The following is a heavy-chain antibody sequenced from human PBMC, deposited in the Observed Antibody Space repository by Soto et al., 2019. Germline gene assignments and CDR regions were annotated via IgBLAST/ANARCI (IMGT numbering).Heavy chain of an antibody. CDR1: GFTFSRYA. CDR3: ARGWYYVDY. D-gene: IGHD6-13*01. Sequence: EVQLLESGGGLVQPGGSLRLSCAASGFTFSRYAMTWVRQAPAKGLEWVSRISSSGGSTYYADSVKGRFTISRDDSKNTLYLQMNSLRAEDTALYYCARGWYYVDYWGQGTLGTVSS. V-gene: IGHV3-23*01. CDR2: ISSSGGST. J-gene: IGHJ4*02.